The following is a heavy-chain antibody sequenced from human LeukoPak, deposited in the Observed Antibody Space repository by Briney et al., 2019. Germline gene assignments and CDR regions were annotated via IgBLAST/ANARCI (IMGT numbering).Heavy chain of an antibody. CDR3: ARALGRLSWFDP. J-gene: IGHJ5*02. V-gene: IGHV4-39*07. CDR1: GGPISSSNYY. Sequence: SETLSLTCTVSGGPISSSNYYWGWIRQPPGKGLEWIGSIYYSGSTYYNPSLKSRVTISVDTSKNQVSLKRRSVTAAATAVYYCARALGRLSWFDPWGQGTLVTVSS. CDR2: IYYSGST. D-gene: IGHD7-27*01.